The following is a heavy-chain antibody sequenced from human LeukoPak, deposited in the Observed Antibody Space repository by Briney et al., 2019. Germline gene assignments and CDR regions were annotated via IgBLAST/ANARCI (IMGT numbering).Heavy chain of an antibody. J-gene: IGHJ3*02. CDR1: GYTFTSYY. Sequence: GASVKVSCKASGYTFTSYYMHWVRQAPGQGLEWMGWISAYNGHTSYAQKLQGRVTMTTDTSTSTAYMELRSLRSDDTAVYYCARNPDPLYYYDSSEDAFDIWGQGTMVTVSS. CDR3: ARNPDPLYYYDSSEDAFDI. CDR2: ISAYNGHT. V-gene: IGHV1-18*04. D-gene: IGHD3-22*01.